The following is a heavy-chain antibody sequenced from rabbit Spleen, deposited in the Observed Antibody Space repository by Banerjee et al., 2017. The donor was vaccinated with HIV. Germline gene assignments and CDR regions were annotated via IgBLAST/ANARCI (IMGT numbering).Heavy chain of an antibody. CDR3: TRDWRYDDYNL. Sequence: QEQLVEISVRAVPFEGNLTLSCKAFGFTISGYWMNWVRQAPGKGLEWIAYIYPGFGIRNYANSMKGRFTISSDNAQNTVFLQMTSLTASDTATYFCTRDWRYDDYNLWGQGTLVTVS. J-gene: IGHJ4*01. CDR2: IYPGFGIR. D-gene: IGHD2-1*01. V-gene: IGHV1S47*01. CDR1: GFTISGYW.